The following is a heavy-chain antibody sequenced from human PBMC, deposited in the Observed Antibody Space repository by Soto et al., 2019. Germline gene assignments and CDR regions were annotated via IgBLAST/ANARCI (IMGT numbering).Heavy chain of an antibody. V-gene: IGHV3-23*01. CDR2: ISGSGGST. Sequence: GGSLRLSCAASGFTFSSYAMSWVRQAPGKGLEWVSAISGSGGSTYYADSVKDRFTISRDNSKNTLYLQMNSLRAEDTDVYYCAKETGNYDVWSGSYDFDYWGQGTLVTVSS. J-gene: IGHJ4*02. D-gene: IGHD3-3*01. CDR1: GFTFSSYA. CDR3: AKETGNYDVWSGSYDFDY.